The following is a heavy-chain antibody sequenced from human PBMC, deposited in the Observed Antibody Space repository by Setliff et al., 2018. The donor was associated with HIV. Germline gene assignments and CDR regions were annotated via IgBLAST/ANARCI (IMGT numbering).Heavy chain of an antibody. D-gene: IGHD3-22*01. V-gene: IGHV4-4*02. CDR1: GDSVTSRNW. Sequence: SQTLSLPCAVSGDSVTSRNWWSWVRQAPGKGLDWLGEIYHNGITNYNPSLKSRLIMSLDKSKNEISLKLSSVTAADTAAYYCARGGDYYDSTGARAGFDFWGQGTMVTVSS. CDR2: IYHNGIT. J-gene: IGHJ3*01. CDR3: ARGGDYYDSTGARAGFDF.